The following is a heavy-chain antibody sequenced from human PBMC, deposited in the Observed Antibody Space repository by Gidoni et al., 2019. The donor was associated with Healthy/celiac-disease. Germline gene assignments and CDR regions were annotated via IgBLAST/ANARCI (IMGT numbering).Heavy chain of an antibody. V-gene: IGHV3-30*18. CDR2: MSYDESNK. Sequence: QVPLVSSGGGVVPPGRSLRLSCSASRFTFSNYGLHWVRQAPGKGLEWVTVMSYDESNKYYADSVKGRFTIYRDNSKNTLYLQRNRLRAEDTAVYYCAKGGSYMAVADPIDYWGQGTLVTVSS. CDR1: RFTFSNYG. CDR3: AKGGSYMAVADPIDY. J-gene: IGHJ4*02. D-gene: IGHD6-19*01.